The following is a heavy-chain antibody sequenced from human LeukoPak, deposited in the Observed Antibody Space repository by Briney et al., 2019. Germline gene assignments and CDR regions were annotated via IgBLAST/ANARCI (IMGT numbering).Heavy chain of an antibody. V-gene: IGHV4-59*08. CDR2: IYYSGNT. D-gene: IGHD3-22*01. CDR1: GGSISSYY. Sequence: SETLSLTCTVSGGSISSYYWSWIRQPPGKGLEWIGYIYYSGNTNYNPSLRSRVTISLDTSKNQFSLKLSSVTAADTAVYFCASPRGDDSGGYYTWYFHHWGQGILVTVSS. J-gene: IGHJ1*01. CDR3: ASPRGDDSGGYYTWYFHH.